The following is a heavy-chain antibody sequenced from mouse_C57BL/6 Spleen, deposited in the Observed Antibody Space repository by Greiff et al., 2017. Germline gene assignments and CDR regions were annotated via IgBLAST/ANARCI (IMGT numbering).Heavy chain of an antibody. CDR2: IDPEDGET. V-gene: IGHV14-2*01. J-gene: IGHJ4*01. CDR1: GFNIKDYY. CDR3: YSSTYGGRAMGY. Sequence: VQLQQSGAELVKPGASVKLSCTASGFNIKDYYMHWVKQRTEQGLEWIGRIDPEDGETKYAPKFQCKATITADTSSNTAYLQLISLTSEDTAVYCCYSSTYGGRAMGYWGQGTSVTVSS. D-gene: IGHD1-1*02.